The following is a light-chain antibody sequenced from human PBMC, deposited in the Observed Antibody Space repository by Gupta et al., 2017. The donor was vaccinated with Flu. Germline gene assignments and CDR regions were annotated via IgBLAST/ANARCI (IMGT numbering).Light chain of an antibody. Sequence: EIVMTQSPATLSVSPGERVTLSCRASQSVSSDLAWYQQKPGQAPRLLIYGASTGATGIPARFSGSGSGRQFTLTITSLQSEDFAVYYCHQYKNWPLSFGQGTKLEIK. V-gene: IGKV3D-15*01. CDR2: GAS. CDR1: QSVSSD. CDR3: HQYKNWPLS. J-gene: IGKJ2*03.